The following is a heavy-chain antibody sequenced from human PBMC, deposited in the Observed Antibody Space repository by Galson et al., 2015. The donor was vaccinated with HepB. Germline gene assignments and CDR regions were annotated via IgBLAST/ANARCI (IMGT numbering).Heavy chain of an antibody. J-gene: IGHJ1*01. CDR3: ARGAFDSRGLAEYFQH. Sequence: SLRLSCAASGFTFSSYSMNWVRQAPGKGLEWVSSISSSSSYIYYADSVKGRFTISRDNAKNSLYLQMNSLRAEDTAVYYCARGAFDSRGLAEYFQHWGQGTLVTVSS. CDR2: ISSSSSYI. D-gene: IGHD3-22*01. CDR1: GFTFSSYS. V-gene: IGHV3-21*01.